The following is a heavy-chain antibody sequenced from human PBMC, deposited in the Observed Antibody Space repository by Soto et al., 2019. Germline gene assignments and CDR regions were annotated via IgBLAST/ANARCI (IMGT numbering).Heavy chain of an antibody. Sequence: PSETLSLTCTVSGGSISSSSHYWGWIRQPPGKGLEWIGSIYYSGSTYYNPSLKSRVTISVDTSKNQFSLKLSSVTAADTAVYYCARTIRGVIISYYYGMDVWGQGTTVT. CDR3: ARTIRGVIISYYYGMDV. J-gene: IGHJ6*02. CDR1: GGSISSSSHY. V-gene: IGHV4-39*01. CDR2: IYYSGST. D-gene: IGHD3-10*01.